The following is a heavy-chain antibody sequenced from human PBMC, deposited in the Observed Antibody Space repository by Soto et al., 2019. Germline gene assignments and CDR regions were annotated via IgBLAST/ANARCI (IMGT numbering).Heavy chain of an antibody. D-gene: IGHD4-17*01. CDR1: GFTFSSYG. CDR2: IWYDGSNK. Sequence: QVQLVESGGGVVQPGRSLRLSCAASGFTFSSYGMHWVRQAPGKGLGWVAVIWYDGSNKYYADSVKGRFTISRDNSKNTLYLQMNSLRAEDTAVYYCARGGGDYGDYGPSHWYFDLWGRGTLVTVSS. J-gene: IGHJ2*01. CDR3: ARGGGDYGDYGPSHWYFDL. V-gene: IGHV3-33*01.